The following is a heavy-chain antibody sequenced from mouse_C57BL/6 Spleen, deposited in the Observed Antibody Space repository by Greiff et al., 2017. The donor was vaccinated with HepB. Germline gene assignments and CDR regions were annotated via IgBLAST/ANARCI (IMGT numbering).Heavy chain of an antibody. CDR3: ARGAYYYGSRGDWRYFDV. CDR1: GYTFTTYP. CDR2: FHPYNDDT. Sequence: QVQLKESGAELVKPGASVKMSCKASGYTFTTYPIEWMKQNHGKSLEWIGNFHPYNDDTKYNEKFKGKATLTVEKSSSTVYLELSRLTSDDSAVYYCARGAYYYGSRGDWRYFDVWGTGTTVTVSS. J-gene: IGHJ1*03. V-gene: IGHV1-47*01. D-gene: IGHD1-1*01.